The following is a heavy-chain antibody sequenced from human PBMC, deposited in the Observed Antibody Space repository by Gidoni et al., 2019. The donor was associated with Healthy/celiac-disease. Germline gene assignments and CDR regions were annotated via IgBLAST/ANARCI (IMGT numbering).Heavy chain of an antibody. Sequence: EVQLVESGGGLVQPGGSLSLSCAASGFTFSSYSMNWVRQAPGKGLEWVSYISSSSSTIYYADSVKGRFTISRDNAKNSLYLQMNSLRDEDTAVYYCARDPTLSIAVAGYDYWGQGTLVTVSS. J-gene: IGHJ4*02. CDR2: ISSSSSTI. CDR1: GFTFSSYS. CDR3: ARDPTLSIAVAGYDY. D-gene: IGHD6-19*01. V-gene: IGHV3-48*02.